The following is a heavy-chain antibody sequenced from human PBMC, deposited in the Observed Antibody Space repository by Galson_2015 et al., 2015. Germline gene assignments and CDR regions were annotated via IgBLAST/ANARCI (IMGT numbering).Heavy chain of an antibody. D-gene: IGHD5-24*01. CDR2: ISYDGSNK. CDR1: GFTFSSYA. Sequence: SLRLSCAASGFTFSSYAMRWVRQAPGKGLEWVAVISYDGSNKYYADSVKGRFTISRDNSKNTPYLQMNSLRAEDTAVYYCARDRGDGYNLDFDYWGQGTLVTVSS. CDR3: ARDRGDGYNLDFDY. J-gene: IGHJ4*02. V-gene: IGHV3-30-3*01.